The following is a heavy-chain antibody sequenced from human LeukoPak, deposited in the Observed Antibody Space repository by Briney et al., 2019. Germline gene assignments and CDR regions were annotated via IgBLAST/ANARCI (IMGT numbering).Heavy chain of an antibody. CDR2: IIPIFGTA. CDR3: ARGIDDYGVIDAFDI. V-gene: IGHV1-69*06. Sequence: SVKVSCKASVCTFSSYAISWVRQAPGQGLDGMGGIIPIFGTANYAQKFQGRVTITADKSTSTAYMELSSLRSEDTAVYYCARGIDDYGVIDAFDIWGQGTMVTVSS. D-gene: IGHD4-17*01. CDR1: VCTFSSYA. J-gene: IGHJ3*02.